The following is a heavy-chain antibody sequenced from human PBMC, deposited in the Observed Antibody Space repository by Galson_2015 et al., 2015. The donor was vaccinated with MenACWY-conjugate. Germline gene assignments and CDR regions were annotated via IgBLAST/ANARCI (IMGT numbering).Heavy chain of an antibody. CDR1: GGSFSGYY. J-gene: IGHJ3*02. V-gene: IGHV4-34*01. CDR2: INHSGST. Sequence: SETLSLTCAVYGGSFSGYYWSWIRQPPGKGLEWIGEINHSGSTNYNPSLKSRVTISVDTSKNQFSLKLSSVTAADTAVYYCARWPIPGNYDFWSGLDFAAAFDIWGQGTMVTVSS. CDR3: ARWPIPGNYDFWSGLDFAAAFDI. D-gene: IGHD3-3*01.